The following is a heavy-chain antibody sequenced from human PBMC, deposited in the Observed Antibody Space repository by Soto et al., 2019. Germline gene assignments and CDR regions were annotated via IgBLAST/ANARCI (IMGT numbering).Heavy chain of an antibody. Sequence: EVQLVESGGGLVKPGGSLRLSCAASGFTFSSYWMSWVRQAPGKGLEWVANIKQDGSEKYYVDSVKGRFTISRDNAKNSLYLQMNSLRAEDTAVYYCAREVRRVTIFGVVTPSGWFDPWGQGTLVTVSS. J-gene: IGHJ5*02. CDR2: IKQDGSEK. V-gene: IGHV3-7*03. D-gene: IGHD3-3*01. CDR3: AREVRRVTIFGVVTPSGWFDP. CDR1: GFTFSSYW.